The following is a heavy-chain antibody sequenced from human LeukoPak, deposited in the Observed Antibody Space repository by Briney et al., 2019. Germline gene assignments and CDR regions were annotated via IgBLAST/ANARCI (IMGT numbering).Heavy chain of an antibody. J-gene: IGHJ4*02. CDR1: GGSISSYY. D-gene: IGHD3-10*01. CDR2: IYYSGST. Sequence: SETLSLTCTVSGGSISSYYWSWIRQPPGKGLEWIGYIYYSGSTNYNTSLKSRVTISVDTSKNQFSLKLSSVTAADTAVYYCVLGYYYGSGSYYRGYFDYWGQGTLVTVSS. CDR3: VLGYYYGSGSYYRGYFDY. V-gene: IGHV4-59*01.